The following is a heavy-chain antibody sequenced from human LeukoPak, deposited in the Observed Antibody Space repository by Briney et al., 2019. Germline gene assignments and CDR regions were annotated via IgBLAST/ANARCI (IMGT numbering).Heavy chain of an antibody. CDR2: INPTGGST. V-gene: IGHV1-46*01. D-gene: IGHD1-26*01. J-gene: IGHJ4*02. CDR1: GYTFTSYY. CDR3: ARDDLAGAKDGIDY. Sequence: ASVKVSCKASGYTFTSYYMHWVRQAPGQGLEWMGLINPTGGSTGYAQKFQGRVTMTRDMSTSTVYMELSSLRSEDTAVYYCARDDLAGAKDGIDYWGQGTLVTVSS.